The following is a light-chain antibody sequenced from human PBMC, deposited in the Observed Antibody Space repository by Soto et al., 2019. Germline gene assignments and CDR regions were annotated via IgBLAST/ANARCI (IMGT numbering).Light chain of an antibody. CDR3: RSYTSSRSVI. CDR2: DVT. Sequence: QSALTQPASVSGSPGQSITISCTGTSSDVGGYNFVSWYQQHPGKAPKLLIYDVTNRPSGVSNRFSGSKSGNTASLTISGLQAEDEADYYCRSYTSSRSVIFGGGTNLTVL. CDR1: SSDVGGYNF. V-gene: IGLV2-14*01. J-gene: IGLJ2*01.